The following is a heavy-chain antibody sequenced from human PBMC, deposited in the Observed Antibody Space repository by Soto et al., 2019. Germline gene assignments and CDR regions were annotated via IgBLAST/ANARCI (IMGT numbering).Heavy chain of an antibody. CDR1: GYTFTAYN. Sequence: GASVKVSGKACGYTFTAYNMSWVRQAPGQGLEWMGIINPSGGSTTCAQKFQGRVTMTRATSTNTVYMEVSRLRSGDTAVFYCARGRYDSNGNFVAYFDFWGQGTVVTVSS. CDR2: INPSGGST. J-gene: IGHJ4*02. V-gene: IGHV1-46*01. D-gene: IGHD3-22*01. CDR3: ARGRYDSNGNFVAYFDF.